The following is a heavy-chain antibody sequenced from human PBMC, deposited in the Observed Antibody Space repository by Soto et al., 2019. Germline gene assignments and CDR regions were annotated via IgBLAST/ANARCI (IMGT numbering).Heavy chain of an antibody. V-gene: IGHV3-23*01. CDR3: AKDSPLWFGELFGALFDY. J-gene: IGHJ4*02. CDR1: GFTFSSYA. D-gene: IGHD3-10*01. CDR2: ISGSGGST. Sequence: GGSLRLSCAASGFTFSSYAMSWVRQAPGKGLEWVSAISGSGGSTYYADSVKGRFTISRDNSKNTLYLQMNSLRAEDTAVYYCAKDSPLWFGELFGALFDYWGQGTLVTVSS.